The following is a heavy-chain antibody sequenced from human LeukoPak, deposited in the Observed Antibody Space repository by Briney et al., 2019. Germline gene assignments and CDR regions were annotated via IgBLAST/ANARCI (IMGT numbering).Heavy chain of an antibody. J-gene: IGHJ6*03. V-gene: IGHV4-34*01. Sequence: SETLSLTCAVYGGSFSGDFWSWIRQSPGKGLEWIGEINHGGSTNYNPSLKSRVTISVDTSKNQFSLKLSSVTAADTAVYYCARQRRVRGAKEVYYYYYYYMDVWGKGTTVTISS. CDR3: ARQRRVRGAKEVYYYYYYYMDV. D-gene: IGHD3-10*01. CDR1: GGSFSGDF. CDR2: INHGGST.